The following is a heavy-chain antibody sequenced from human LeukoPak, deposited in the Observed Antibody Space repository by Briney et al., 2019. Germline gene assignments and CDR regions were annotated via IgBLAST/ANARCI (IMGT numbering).Heavy chain of an antibody. V-gene: IGHV3-23*01. CDR2: ISGSGGST. J-gene: IGHJ4*02. Sequence: GGSLRLSCAASGFTFSNYAMTWVRQAPGRELEWVSAISGSGGSTHNADSVKGRFTISRDNTKNTLYLQMNSLRAEDTAVYYCAKDSANWRGDFDNWGQGTLVTVSS. D-gene: IGHD1-20*01. CDR1: GFTFSNYA. CDR3: AKDSANWRGDFDN.